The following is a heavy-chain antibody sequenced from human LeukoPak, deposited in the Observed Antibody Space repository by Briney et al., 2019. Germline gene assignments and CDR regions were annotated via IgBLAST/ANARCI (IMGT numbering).Heavy chain of an antibody. D-gene: IGHD6-19*01. Sequence: GGSLRLSCAASGFTFDVYAMHWVRHAPGKGLEWVSGISWNSGSIGYADSVKGRFTISRDNAKNSLCLQMNSLRAEDTALYYCAKAAVAGQQFDYWGQGTLVTVSS. CDR3: AKAAVAGQQFDY. J-gene: IGHJ4*02. CDR2: ISWNSGSI. CDR1: GFTFDVYA. V-gene: IGHV3-9*01.